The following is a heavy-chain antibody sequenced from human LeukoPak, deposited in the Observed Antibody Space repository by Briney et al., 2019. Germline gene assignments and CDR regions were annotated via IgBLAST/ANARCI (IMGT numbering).Heavy chain of an antibody. J-gene: IGHJ3*02. CDR2: IYYSGST. CDR1: GGSISSYY. CDR3: ARGSLAVPYRGAFDI. Sequence: SETLSLTCTVSGGSISSYYWSWIRQPPGKGLEWIGYIYYSGSTNYNPSLKSRVTISVDTSKNEFSLKVTSVTAADTAVYYCARGSLAVPYRGAFDIWGQGTMVTVSS. V-gene: IGHV4-59*01. D-gene: IGHD6-19*01.